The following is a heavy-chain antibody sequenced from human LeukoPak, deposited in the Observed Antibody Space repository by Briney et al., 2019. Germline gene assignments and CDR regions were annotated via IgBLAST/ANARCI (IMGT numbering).Heavy chain of an antibody. CDR3: AKDAYGDYYYYMDV. CDR1: GFTFSRYG. D-gene: IGHD4-17*01. V-gene: IGHV3-30*18. J-gene: IGHJ6*03. CDR2: ISYDGSNK. Sequence: GGSLRLSCAASGFTFSRYGMHWVRQAPGKGLEWMAVISYDGSNKYYADSVKGRFTLSRDNSKNTLYLQMSSLRVEDTAVYSCAKDAYGDYYYYMDVWGKGTTVTVSS.